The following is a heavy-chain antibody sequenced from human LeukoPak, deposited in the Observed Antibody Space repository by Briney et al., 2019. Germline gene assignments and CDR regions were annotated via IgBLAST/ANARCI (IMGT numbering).Heavy chain of an antibody. CDR3: ARAIRGTMVRGDYYYMDV. V-gene: IGHV3-23*01. Sequence: LPGGSLRLSCAASGFTFSNYAMSWVRQAPGKGLEWVSSINGRGGSTYYADSVKGRFTISRDNSKNTLYLQMNSLRAEDTAVYYCARAIRGTMVRGDYYYMDVWGKGTTVTISS. J-gene: IGHJ6*03. CDR2: INGRGGST. D-gene: IGHD3-10*01. CDR1: GFTFSNYA.